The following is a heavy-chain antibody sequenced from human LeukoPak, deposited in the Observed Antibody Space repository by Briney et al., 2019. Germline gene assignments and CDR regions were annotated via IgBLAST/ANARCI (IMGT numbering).Heavy chain of an antibody. J-gene: IGHJ4*02. Sequence: GGSLRLSCAASGFTFSSYAMSWVRQAPGKGVEWVSAISGSGGSTYYADSVKGRFTISRDNSKNTLYLQMNSLRAEDTAVYHCAKDRKVRGVSTRFDYWGQGTLVTVSS. V-gene: IGHV3-23*01. D-gene: IGHD3-10*01. CDR1: GFTFSSYA. CDR2: ISGSGGST. CDR3: AKDRKVRGVSTRFDY.